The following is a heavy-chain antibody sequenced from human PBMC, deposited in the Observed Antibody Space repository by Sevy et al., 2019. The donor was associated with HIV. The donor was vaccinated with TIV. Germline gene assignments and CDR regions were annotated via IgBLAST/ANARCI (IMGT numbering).Heavy chain of an antibody. CDR2: IRYDGRNK. CDR3: AKSYGDYRQYFDY. V-gene: IGHV3-30*02. CDR1: GFTFSSYG. J-gene: IGHJ4*02. D-gene: IGHD4-17*01. Sequence: GGSLRLSCAASGFTFSSYGMHWVRQAPGKGLEWVAFIRYDGRNKYYADSVKGRFTISGDNSKNTLYLQMNSRRAEDTAVYYCAKSYGDYRQYFDYWGQGTLVTVSS.